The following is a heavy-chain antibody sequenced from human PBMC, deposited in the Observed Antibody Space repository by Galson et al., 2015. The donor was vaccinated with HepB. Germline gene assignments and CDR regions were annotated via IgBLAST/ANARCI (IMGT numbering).Heavy chain of an antibody. CDR2: ISSSGSTI. D-gene: IGHD3-16*02. Sequence: SLRLSCAASGFTFSSYEMNWVRQAPGKGLEWVSYISSSGSTIYYADSVKGRFTISRDNAKNSLYLQMNSLRAEDTAVYYCARGNDYVWGSYRHHFYFDYWGQGTLVTVSS. J-gene: IGHJ4*02. V-gene: IGHV3-48*03. CDR1: GFTFSSYE. CDR3: ARGNDYVWGSYRHHFYFDY.